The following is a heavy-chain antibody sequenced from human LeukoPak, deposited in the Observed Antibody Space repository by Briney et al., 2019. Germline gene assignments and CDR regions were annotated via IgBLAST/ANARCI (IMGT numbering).Heavy chain of an antibody. CDR1: GFTFSSYA. D-gene: IGHD6-19*01. CDR3: AKAPYSSGWLFLDY. J-gene: IGHJ4*02. V-gene: IGHV3-23*01. Sequence: GGSLRLSCAASGFTFSSYAMSWVRQAPGKGLEWVSAISGSGGSTYYADSVKGRFTISRDNSKSTLYLQMNNLRAEDTAVYYCAKAPYSSGWLFLDYWGQGTLVTVSS. CDR2: ISGSGGST.